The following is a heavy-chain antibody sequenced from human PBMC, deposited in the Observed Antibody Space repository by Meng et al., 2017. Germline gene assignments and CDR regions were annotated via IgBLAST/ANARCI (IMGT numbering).Heavy chain of an antibody. CDR1: GGTFSSYA. CDR3: ARESWFDP. Sequence: QGQWVQSGAEGRRPGSPVKVSCKASGGTFSSYAISWVRQAPGQGLEWMGGIIPIFGTANYAQKFQGRVTITADESTSTAHMELSSLRSEDTAVYYCARESWFDPWGQGTLVTVSS. CDR2: IIPIFGTA. J-gene: IGHJ5*02. V-gene: IGHV1-69*01.